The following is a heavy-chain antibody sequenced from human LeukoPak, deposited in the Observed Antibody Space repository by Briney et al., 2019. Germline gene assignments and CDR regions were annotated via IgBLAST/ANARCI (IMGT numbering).Heavy chain of an antibody. CDR2: IYYSGST. J-gene: IGHJ4*02. CDR3: ARFDYGSGSYFRYFDY. V-gene: IGHV4-59*06. D-gene: IGHD3-10*01. Sequence: SETLSLTCTVSGGSISSYYWSWIRQQPGKGLEWIGYIYYSGSTFYNPSLKSRVTISVDTSKNQFSLKLTSVTAADTAVYYCARFDYGSGSYFRYFDYWGQGTLVTVSS. CDR1: GGSISSYY.